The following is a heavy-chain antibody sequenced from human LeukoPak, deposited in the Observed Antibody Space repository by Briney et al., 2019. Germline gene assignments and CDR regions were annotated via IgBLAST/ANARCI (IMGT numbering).Heavy chain of an antibody. D-gene: IGHD6-19*01. V-gene: IGHV4-59*12. J-gene: IGHJ4*02. CDR1: GGSISSYY. CDR2: IYYSGST. CDR3: ARIRSSGWGPNFDY. Sequence: SETLSLTCTVSGGSISSYYWSWIRQPPGKGLEWIGYIYYSGSTNYNPPLKSRVTISVDTSKNQFSLKLSSVTAADTAVYYCARIRSSGWGPNFDYWGQGTLVTVSS.